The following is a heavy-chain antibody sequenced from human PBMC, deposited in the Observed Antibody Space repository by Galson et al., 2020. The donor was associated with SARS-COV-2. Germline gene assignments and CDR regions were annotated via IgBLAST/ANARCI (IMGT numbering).Heavy chain of an antibody. CDR1: GLTFSSYD. CDR2: IGTAGDT. D-gene: IGHD3-9*01. Sequence: GESLKISCAASGLTFSSYDMHWVRQATGKGLEWVSAIGTAGDTYYQGSAKGRFTISRENAKNSLYLQMNSLRAADTAVYYCARGAHYEILTGYLGYYYYGMDVWGQGTTVTVSS. V-gene: IGHV3-13*01. CDR3: ARGAHYEILTGYLGYYYYGMDV. J-gene: IGHJ6*02.